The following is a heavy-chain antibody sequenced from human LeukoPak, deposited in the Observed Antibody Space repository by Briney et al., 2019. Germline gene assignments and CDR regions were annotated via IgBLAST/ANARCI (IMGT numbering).Heavy chain of an antibody. CDR3: AKDVSIAAPYFDY. CDR2: IRYDGSNK. CDR1: GFTFSSYG. V-gene: IGHV3-30*02. J-gene: IGHJ4*02. Sequence: EGSLRLSCAASGFTFSSYGMQWVRQAAGKGLEWVAFIRYDGSNKYYADSVKGRFTISRDNSKNTLYLQMNSLRAEDTAVYYCAKDVSIAAPYFDYWGQGTLVTVSS. D-gene: IGHD6-6*01.